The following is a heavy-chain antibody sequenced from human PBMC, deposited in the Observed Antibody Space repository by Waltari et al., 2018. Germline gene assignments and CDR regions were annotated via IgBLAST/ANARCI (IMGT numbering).Heavy chain of an antibody. CDR3: AAGGIREPEYFQH. D-gene: IGHD3-16*01. V-gene: IGHV4-59*01. CDR2: IYYSGST. Sequence: QVQLQESGPGLVKPSETLSLTCTVSGGSISSYYWSWIRQPPGKGLEWIGYIYYSGSTNHTPSLKSRVTIAVDTSKNQFALKLSSVTAADTAVYYCAAGGIREPEYFQHCGQGTLVTVSS. J-gene: IGHJ1*01. CDR1: GGSISSYY.